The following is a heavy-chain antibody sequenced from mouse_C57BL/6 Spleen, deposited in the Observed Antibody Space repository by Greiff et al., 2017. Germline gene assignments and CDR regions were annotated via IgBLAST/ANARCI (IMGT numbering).Heavy chain of an antibody. J-gene: IGHJ1*03. D-gene: IGHD2-2*01. CDR3: ARYGYDEAYWYFDV. Sequence: VQLQQSGPGLVAPSQSLSITCTVSGFSLTSYAISWVRQPPGKGLEWLGVIWTGGGTNYNSALKSRLSISKDNSKSQVFLKMNSLQTDDTARYXCARYGYDEAYWYFDVWGTGTTVTVSS. CDR2: IWTGGGT. V-gene: IGHV2-9-1*01. CDR1: GFSLTSYA.